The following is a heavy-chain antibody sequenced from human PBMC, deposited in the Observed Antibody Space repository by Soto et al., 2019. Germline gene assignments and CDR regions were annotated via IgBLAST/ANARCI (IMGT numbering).Heavy chain of an antibody. CDR1: GYSFSTYW. CDR3: ARLPLYYYGSGSSHYGMDV. V-gene: IGHV5-51*01. Sequence: RGESLKISCKASGYSFSTYWIGWVRQMPGKGLEWMGIIYPGDSDTKYSPSLQGQVTISADTSISTAYLQWTSLKASDTAMYYCARLPLYYYGSGSSHYGMDVWGQGTAVTVSS. CDR2: IYPGDSDT. D-gene: IGHD3-10*01. J-gene: IGHJ6*02.